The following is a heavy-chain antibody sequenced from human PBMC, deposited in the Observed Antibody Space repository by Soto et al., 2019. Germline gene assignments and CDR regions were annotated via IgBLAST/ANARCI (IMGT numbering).Heavy chain of an antibody. J-gene: IGHJ3*02. CDR2: ISRNSGSI. CDR3: AKDIWSPSFDIGQDAFDI. Sequence: EVQLVESGGGLVQPGRSLRLSCAASGFTFDDYAMHWVRQAPGKGLEWVSGISRNSGSINYVDSVKGRFTISRDNAKNSLYLQMNSLRAEDTALYYCAKDIWSPSFDIGQDAFDIWGQGTMVTVSS. D-gene: IGHD3-10*01. CDR1: GFTFDDYA. V-gene: IGHV3-9*01.